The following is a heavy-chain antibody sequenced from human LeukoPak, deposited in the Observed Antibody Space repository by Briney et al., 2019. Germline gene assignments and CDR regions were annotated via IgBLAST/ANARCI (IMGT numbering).Heavy chain of an antibody. Sequence: GGSLRLSCAASGFTFSSYGMHWVRQAPGKGLEWVAVIWYDGSNKYYADSVKGRFTISRDNSKNTLYLQMYSLRAEDTAVYYCANFIVVVVAAVDAFDIWGQGTMVTVSS. CDR3: ANFIVVVVAAVDAFDI. CDR2: IWYDGSNK. J-gene: IGHJ3*02. V-gene: IGHV3-33*06. CDR1: GFTFSSYG. D-gene: IGHD2-15*01.